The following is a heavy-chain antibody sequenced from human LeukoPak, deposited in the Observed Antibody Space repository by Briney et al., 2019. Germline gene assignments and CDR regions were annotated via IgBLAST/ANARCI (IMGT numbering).Heavy chain of an antibody. CDR3: ARTGAVAGTDGPRAFDY. CDR2: INHSGST. CDR1: GGSFSGYY. J-gene: IGHJ4*02. V-gene: IGHV4-34*01. Sequence: SETLSLTCAVYGGSFSGYYWGWIRQPPGKGLEWIGEINHSGSTNYNPSLKSRVTISVDTSKNQFSLKLSSVTAADTAVYYCARTGAVAGTDGPRAFDYWGQGTLVTVSS. D-gene: IGHD6-19*01.